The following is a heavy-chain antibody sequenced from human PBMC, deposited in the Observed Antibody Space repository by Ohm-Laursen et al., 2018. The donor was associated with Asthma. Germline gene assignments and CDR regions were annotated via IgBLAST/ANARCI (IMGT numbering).Heavy chain of an antibody. D-gene: IGHD3-3*01. CDR1: GGTFSSYA. V-gene: IGHV1-3*01. J-gene: IGHJ4*02. CDR2: INAGNGNT. Sequence: GSSVKVSCKASGGTFSSYAISWVRQAPGQRLEWMGWINAGNGNTKYSQKFQGRVTITRDTSASTAYMELSSLGSEDTAVYYCARDFHVLFGVLDYWGQGTLVTVSS. CDR3: ARDFHVLFGVLDY.